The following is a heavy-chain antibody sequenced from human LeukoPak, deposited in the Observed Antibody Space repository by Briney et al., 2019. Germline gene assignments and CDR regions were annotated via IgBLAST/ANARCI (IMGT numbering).Heavy chain of an antibody. CDR2: KSDSVRT. V-gene: IGHV4-59*11. CDR3: GTIKRGDIFGYFDF. D-gene: IGHD5-18*01. Sequence: SETLSLTCTVPGDTNSSHYWSWIRQTPGKGLEWIGYKSDSVRTKANPSLNSRVTLSADKSNNQFSLRLKSVTAADTAVFYCGTIKRGDIFGYFDFWGQGILVTVSS. J-gene: IGHJ4*02. CDR1: GDTNSSHY.